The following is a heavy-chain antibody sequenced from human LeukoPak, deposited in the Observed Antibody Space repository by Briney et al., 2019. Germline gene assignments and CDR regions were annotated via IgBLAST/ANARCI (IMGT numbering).Heavy chain of an antibody. D-gene: IGHD3-10*01. Sequence: KTSETLSLTCTVSGGSISSYYWNWIRQPAGKGLEWIGRIYTSGTTNYNPSLKSRVTISVDTSKNQLSLKLSAVTAADTAVYYCASVRRGFGESSKYYSYYYMDVWGNGTTVPIS. CDR2: IYTSGTT. CDR3: ASVRRGFGESSKYYSYYYMDV. J-gene: IGHJ6*03. CDR1: GGSISSYY. V-gene: IGHV4-4*07.